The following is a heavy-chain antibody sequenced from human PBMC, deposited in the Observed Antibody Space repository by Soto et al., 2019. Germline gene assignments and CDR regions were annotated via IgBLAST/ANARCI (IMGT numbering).Heavy chain of an antibody. V-gene: IGHV4-34*01. D-gene: IGHD3-16*01. CDR2: INHSGST. Sequence: SETLSLSCAVYGVSFSGYYLSWIRQPPGKGLEWIGEINHSGSTNYNPSLKGRVNISVDTSKNQFSLMLSSVTAADTAVYYCASTWRPHWYFDLWGRGTLVTVSS. J-gene: IGHJ2*01. CDR1: GVSFSGYY. CDR3: ASTWRPHWYFDL.